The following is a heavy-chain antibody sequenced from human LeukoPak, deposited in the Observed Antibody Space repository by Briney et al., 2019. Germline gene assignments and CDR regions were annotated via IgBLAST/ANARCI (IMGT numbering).Heavy chain of an antibody. CDR3: ARQVVTLSSDAFDI. Sequence: HSGGSLRLSCSASGFTFNRFYLHWVRQAPGKGLEFVSHISSNGATTYYADSVKGRFTISRDNSKNTLYLQMSSLRADDTAVYYCARQVVTLSSDAFDIWGQGTMVTVSS. D-gene: IGHD2-21*02. V-gene: IGHV3-64D*06. J-gene: IGHJ3*02. CDR1: GFTFNRFY. CDR2: ISSNGATT.